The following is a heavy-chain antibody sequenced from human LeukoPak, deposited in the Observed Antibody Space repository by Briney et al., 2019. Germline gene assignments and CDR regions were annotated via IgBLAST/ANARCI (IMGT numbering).Heavy chain of an antibody. CDR3: ARGIAVAGTIGD. V-gene: IGHV4-39*07. CDR2: IYYSGST. D-gene: IGHD6-19*01. CDR1: GGSISSSSYY. J-gene: IGHJ4*02. Sequence: SETLSLTCTVSGGSISSSSYYWGWIRQPPGKGLEWIGSIYYSGSTNYNPSLKSRVTISVDTSKNQFSLKLSSVTAADTAVYYCARGIAVAGTIGDWGQGTLVTVSS.